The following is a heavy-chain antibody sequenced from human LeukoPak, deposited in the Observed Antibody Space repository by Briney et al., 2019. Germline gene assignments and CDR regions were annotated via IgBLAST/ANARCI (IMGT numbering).Heavy chain of an antibody. J-gene: IGHJ4*02. Sequence: SETLSLTCVVSGGSISSTSYYWGWIRQPPGKGLEWIGSIYYSGSTYYSPSLKSRVTISVDTSKNQFSLKLSSVTAADTAVYYCARDPGIAVAGMGELVYWGQGTLVTVSS. CDR2: IYYSGST. CDR1: GGSISSTSYY. D-gene: IGHD6-19*01. V-gene: IGHV4-39*07. CDR3: ARDPGIAVAGMGELVY.